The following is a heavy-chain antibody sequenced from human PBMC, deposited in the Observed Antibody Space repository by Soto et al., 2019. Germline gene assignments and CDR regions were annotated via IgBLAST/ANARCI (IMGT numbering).Heavy chain of an antibody. V-gene: IGHV1-69*02. CDR2: IIPILGIA. CDR3: ATETPGIAARP. Sequence: GASVKVSCKASGGTFSSYTISWVRRAPGQGLEWMGRIIPILGIANYAQKFQGRVTITADKSTSTAYMELSSLRSEDTAVYYCATETPGIAARPWGQGTLVTVSS. CDR1: GGTFSSYT. D-gene: IGHD6-6*01. J-gene: IGHJ5*02.